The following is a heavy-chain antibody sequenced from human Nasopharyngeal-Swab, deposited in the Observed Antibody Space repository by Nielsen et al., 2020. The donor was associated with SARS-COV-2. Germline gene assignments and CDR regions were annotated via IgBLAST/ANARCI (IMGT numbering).Heavy chain of an antibody. CDR2: INSDGSTI. Sequence: GESLKISCAASGFTFSNAWMHWVRQAPGKGLVWVSRINSDGSTINYADAVKGRFTISRDNAKDTLYLQVNSLRVEDTAVYYCALAGNYRFDYWGQGSLVTVSS. D-gene: IGHD6-19*01. V-gene: IGHV3-74*01. CDR1: GFTFSNAW. CDR3: ALAGNYRFDY. J-gene: IGHJ4*02.